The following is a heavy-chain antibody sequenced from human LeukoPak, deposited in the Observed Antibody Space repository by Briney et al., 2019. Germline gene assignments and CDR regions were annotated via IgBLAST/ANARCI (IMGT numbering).Heavy chain of an antibody. Sequence: SETLSLTCTVSGGSISTYYWSWIRQPPGKGLEWIGEINHSGSTNYNPSLKSRVTISVDTSKNQFSLKLSSVTAADTAVYYCARGFGEFDYWGQGTLVTVSS. CDR2: INHSGST. CDR3: ARGFGEFDY. D-gene: IGHD3-10*01. CDR1: GGSISTYY. J-gene: IGHJ4*02. V-gene: IGHV4-34*01.